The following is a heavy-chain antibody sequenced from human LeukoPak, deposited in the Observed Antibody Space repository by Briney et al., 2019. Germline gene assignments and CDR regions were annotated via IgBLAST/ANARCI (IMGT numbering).Heavy chain of an antibody. D-gene: IGHD3-3*01. CDR1: GGSFSGYY. J-gene: IGHJ4*02. V-gene: IGHV4-34*01. Sequence: SETLSRTCAVYGGSFSGYYWSWIRQPPGKGLEWIGEINHSGSTNYNPSLKSRVTISVDTSKNQFSLKLSSVTAADTAVYYCARGEYYDFWSGSLPDYWGQGTLVTVSS. CDR2: INHSGST. CDR3: ARGEYYDFWSGSLPDY.